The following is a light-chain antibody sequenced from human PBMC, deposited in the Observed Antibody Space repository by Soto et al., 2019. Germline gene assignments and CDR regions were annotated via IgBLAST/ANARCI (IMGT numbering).Light chain of an antibody. V-gene: IGKV3-20*01. Sequence: EMVLTQSPGTLSLSPGERATLSCRASQSVSSTSLAWYQQKPGQAPRLLIYGASSRATGIPDRFSGSGSGTDFILTISSLEPEDFAVYYGQQYGSSPPYTFGQGTQREIK. CDR3: QQYGSSPPYT. CDR2: GAS. J-gene: IGKJ2*01. CDR1: QSVSSTS.